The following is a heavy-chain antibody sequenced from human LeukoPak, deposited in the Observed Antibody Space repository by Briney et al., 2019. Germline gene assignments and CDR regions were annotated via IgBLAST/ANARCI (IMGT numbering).Heavy chain of an antibody. J-gene: IGHJ4*02. CDR3: ARGGSSGTLPGD. Sequence: GRSQRLSCAASGFTFSTYAMHWVRQAPGKGLEWVAVIWHDGNNKYYADSVKGRFTISRDNSKNTLYLQMNSLRVEDTAVYYCARGGSSGTLPGDWGQGT. V-gene: IGHV3-33*01. CDR2: IWHDGNNK. CDR1: GFTFSTYA. D-gene: IGHD3-22*01.